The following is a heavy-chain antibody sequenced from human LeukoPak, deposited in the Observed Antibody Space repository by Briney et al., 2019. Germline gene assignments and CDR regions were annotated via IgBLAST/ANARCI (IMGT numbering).Heavy chain of an antibody. CDR2: ISYDGSNE. D-gene: IGHD4-17*01. J-gene: IGHJ5*02. Sequence: GGSLRLSCVASGFTFSSYGMHWVRQAPGKGLEWVAFISYDGSNENIADSVKGRFIISRDNSKNTPYLQMNSLRAEDTAVYYCARDRADYGGNWFDPWGQGTLVTVSS. CDR3: ARDRADYGGNWFDP. CDR1: GFTFSSYG. V-gene: IGHV3-30*03.